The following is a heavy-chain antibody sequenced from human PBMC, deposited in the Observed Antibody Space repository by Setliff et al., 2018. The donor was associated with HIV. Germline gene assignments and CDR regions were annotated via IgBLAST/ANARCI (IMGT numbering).Heavy chain of an antibody. V-gene: IGHV4-34*01. CDR1: GGSFSGYY. J-gene: IGHJ4*02. CDR2: INHSGST. CDR3: ARVGYYDSSFDY. Sequence: PSETLSLTCDVYGGSFSGYYWSWIRQPPGKGLEWIGKINHSGSTNYNPSLKSRVTTSVDTSKNQFSLKLSSVTAADTAVYYCARVGYYDSSFDYWGQGTLVTVSS. D-gene: IGHD3-22*01.